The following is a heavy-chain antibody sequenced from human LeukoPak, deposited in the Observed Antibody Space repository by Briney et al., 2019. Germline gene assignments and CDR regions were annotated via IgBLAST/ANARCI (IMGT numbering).Heavy chain of an antibody. V-gene: IGHV3-7*01. J-gene: IGHJ4*02. Sequence: GGSLRLSCAASGFTFSDYYMSWVRQAPGKGLEWVANIKQDGSEKYYVDSVKGRFTISRDNAKNSLYLQMNSLRAEDTAVYYCARVRDGYNPPMGYWGQGTLVTVSS. CDR3: ARVRDGYNPPMGY. CDR1: GFTFSDYY. D-gene: IGHD5-24*01. CDR2: IKQDGSEK.